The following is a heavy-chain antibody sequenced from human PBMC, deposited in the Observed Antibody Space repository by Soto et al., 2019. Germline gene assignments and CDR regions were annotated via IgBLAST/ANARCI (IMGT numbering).Heavy chain of an antibody. CDR1: GGSISSGDYY. CDR2: IYYSGST. D-gene: IGHD4-4*01. CDR3: AQARNSDYIGGMDV. Sequence: QVQLQESGPGLVKPSQTLSLTCTVSGGSISSGDYYWSWIRQPPGKGLEWIGYIYYSGSTYYNLSLKSRVTISVDTSKNQFSLTLSSVTAADTAVYYCAQARNSDYIGGMDVWGQGTTVTVSS. V-gene: IGHV4-30-4*01. J-gene: IGHJ6*02.